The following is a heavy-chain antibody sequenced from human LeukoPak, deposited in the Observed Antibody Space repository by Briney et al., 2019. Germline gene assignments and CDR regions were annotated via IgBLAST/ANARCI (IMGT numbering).Heavy chain of an antibody. J-gene: IGHJ4*02. CDR2: INPNSGGT. CDR1: GYTFTGYY. V-gene: IGHV1-2*02. Sequence: GASVKVSCKASGYTFTGYYMHWVRQASGQGLEWMGWINPNSGGTNYAQKFQGRVTMTRDTSISTAYVELSRLRSDDTAVYYCARVMATVTRGYSYGYGYWGQGTLVTVSS. CDR3: ARVMATVTRGYSYGYGY. D-gene: IGHD5-18*01.